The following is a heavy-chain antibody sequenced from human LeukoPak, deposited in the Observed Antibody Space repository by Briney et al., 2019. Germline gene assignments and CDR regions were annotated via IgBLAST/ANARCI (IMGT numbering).Heavy chain of an antibody. CDR1: GGSINSSNW. J-gene: IGHJ4*02. Sequence: SETLSLICAVSGGSINSSNWWSWVRQPPGKGLEWIGEIYHGGSTKYNPSLKSRVTISVDKSKNQFSLKLSSVTAADTAVYYCAREVGRGLFDYWGQGTLVTVSS. CDR3: AREVGRGLFDY. CDR2: IYHGGST. V-gene: IGHV4-4*02. D-gene: IGHD1-26*01.